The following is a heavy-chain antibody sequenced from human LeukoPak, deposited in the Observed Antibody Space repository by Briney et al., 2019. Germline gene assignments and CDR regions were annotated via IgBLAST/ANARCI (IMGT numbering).Heavy chain of an antibody. Sequence: ASVKVSCKASVYTFTGYYMHWVRQAPGQGLEWMGWINPNSGGTNYAQKFQGRVTMTRDTSISTAYMELSRLRSDDTAVYHCARDQGFGYYGMDVWGQGTTVTVSS. J-gene: IGHJ6*02. CDR2: INPNSGGT. D-gene: IGHD3-10*01. CDR1: VYTFTGYY. CDR3: ARDQGFGYYGMDV. V-gene: IGHV1-2*02.